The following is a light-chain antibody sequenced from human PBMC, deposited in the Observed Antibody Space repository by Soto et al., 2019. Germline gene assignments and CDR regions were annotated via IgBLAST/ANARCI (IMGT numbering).Light chain of an antibody. V-gene: IGLV2-8*01. Sequence: QSVLTQPPSASGSPGQSVAISCTGTSSDVGGYNYVSWYQQHPGKAPKLMIYEVNKRPSGVPDRFSGSKSGNTASLTVSGLQAEYEADYYCSSYAGSSHVFXTGTKVTVL. J-gene: IGLJ1*01. CDR1: SSDVGGYNY. CDR2: EVN. CDR3: SSYAGSSHV.